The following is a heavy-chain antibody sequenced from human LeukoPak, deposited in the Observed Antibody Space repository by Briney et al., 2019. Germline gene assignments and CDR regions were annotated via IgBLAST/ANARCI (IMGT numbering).Heavy chain of an antibody. CDR2: LYPGDSTA. V-gene: IGHV5-51*01. CDR3: ASISWSSEYYFDY. J-gene: IGHJ4*02. D-gene: IGHD6-13*01. CDR1: GYSFPTYW. Sequence: GESLKISCKGSGYSFPTYWVGWVRQTPGRGLEWMGSLYPGDSTARYSPSFQGRITISVDKSISTAYLQWSSLMASDTAMYYRASISWSSEYYFDYWGQGTLVTVSS.